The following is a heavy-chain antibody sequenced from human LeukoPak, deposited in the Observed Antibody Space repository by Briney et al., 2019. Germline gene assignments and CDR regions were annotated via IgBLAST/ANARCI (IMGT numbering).Heavy chain of an antibody. J-gene: IGHJ4*02. V-gene: IGHV4-34*01. D-gene: IGHD3-10*01. CDR3: ARYCGSENYCISY. CDR1: GASFSAND. CDR2: INHSGAI. Sequence: SETLSLTCAVYGASFSANDWIWIRQPPGKGLEWIGEINHSGAITYKPSLKSRLTISSDTSKNQFSLKLSSVTAADTAVYYRARYCGSENYCISYWGQGTLVTVSS.